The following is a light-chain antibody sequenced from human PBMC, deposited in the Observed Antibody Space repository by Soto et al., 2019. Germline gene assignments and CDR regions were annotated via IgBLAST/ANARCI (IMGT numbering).Light chain of an antibody. V-gene: IGLV2-14*01. CDR3: SSYTSSTTLGV. CDR2: EVT. J-gene: IGLJ2*01. CDR1: SSDVGGYAY. Sequence: QSALTQPASVSGSPGQSITISCTGTSSDVGGYAYVSWYQQYPGKAPKLVISEVTNRPSGISHRFSGSRSGNTASLTISGLQADDEADYYCSSYTSSTTLGVFGGGTKLTVL.